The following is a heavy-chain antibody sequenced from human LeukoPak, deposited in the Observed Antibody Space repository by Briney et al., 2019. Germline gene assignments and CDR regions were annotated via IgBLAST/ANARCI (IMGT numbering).Heavy chain of an antibody. Sequence: GASVKVSCKASGYTFTSYGISWVRQAPGQGLEWMGWISAYNGNTNYAQKLQGRVTMTTDTSTSTAYMELRSLRSDDTAVYYCARDSDLREGATIGLRGFDYWGQGTLVTVSS. V-gene: IGHV1-18*01. D-gene: IGHD5-12*01. CDR3: ARDSDLREGATIGLRGFDY. J-gene: IGHJ4*02. CDR1: GYTFTSYG. CDR2: ISAYNGNT.